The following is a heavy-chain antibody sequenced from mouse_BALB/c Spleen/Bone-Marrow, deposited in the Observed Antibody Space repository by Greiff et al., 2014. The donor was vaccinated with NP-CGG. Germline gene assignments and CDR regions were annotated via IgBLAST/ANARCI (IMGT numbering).Heavy chain of an antibody. CDR1: GYTFTSYW. J-gene: IGHJ2*01. CDR3: ARREVRREGYYFDY. V-gene: IGHV1S41*01. CDR2: IAPGSGST. D-gene: IGHD2-14*01. Sequence: DLVKPGASVKLSCKASGYTFTSYWINWIKQRPGQGLEWIGRIAPGSGSTYYNEMFKGKATLTVETSSSTAYIQLSSLTSEDSAVYFCARREVRREGYYFDYWGQGTPLTVSS.